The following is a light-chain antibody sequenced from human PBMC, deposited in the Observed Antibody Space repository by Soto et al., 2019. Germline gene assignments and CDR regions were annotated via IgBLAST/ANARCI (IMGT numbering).Light chain of an antibody. CDR3: QQYFEWPPMT. V-gene: IGKV3-15*01. J-gene: IGKJ1*01. Sequence: ETVMTQSPATLSASPGERAPLSCRASQSVNTNLAWYQQKPGQAPRLLIYDASTRATGIPASFSGSGSGTEFTLTISSLRSEDSAIYYCQQYFEWPPMTFGQGTKVDI. CDR1: QSVNTN. CDR2: DAS.